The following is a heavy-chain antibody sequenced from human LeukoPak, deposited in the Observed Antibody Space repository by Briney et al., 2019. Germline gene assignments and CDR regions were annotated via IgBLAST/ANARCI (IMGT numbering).Heavy chain of an antibody. Sequence: SETLSLTCTVSGGSISGYYWSWIRQPAGKGLEWIGRIYTSGSTNYNPSLKSRVTMSVDTSKNQFSLKLNSVTAADTAVYYCAREVTIFGMVINQDAFAIWGQGTLVTVSS. CDR1: GGSISGYY. D-gene: IGHD3-3*01. CDR3: AREVTIFGMVINQDAFAI. V-gene: IGHV4-4*07. CDR2: IYTSGST. J-gene: IGHJ3*02.